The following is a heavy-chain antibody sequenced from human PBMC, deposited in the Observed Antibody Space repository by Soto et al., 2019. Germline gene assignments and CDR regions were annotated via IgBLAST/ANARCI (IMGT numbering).Heavy chain of an antibody. J-gene: IGHJ6*02. CDR2: IYPGDSDT. CDR1: GYTFTDYW. V-gene: IGHV5-51*01. Sequence: GESLKISCKGSGYTFTDYWIDWVRQLPGKGLEWMGIIYPGDSDTRYSPSFQGHVTITVDKSTSTACLQWNTLKASDTAMYYCERNISNFRYYYYDMDVWGQGTTVTV. CDR3: ERNISNFRYYYYDMDV. D-gene: IGHD4-4*01.